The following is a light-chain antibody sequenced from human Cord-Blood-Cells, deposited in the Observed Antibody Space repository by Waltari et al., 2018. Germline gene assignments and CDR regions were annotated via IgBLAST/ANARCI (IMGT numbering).Light chain of an antibody. CDR1: QSLLHSNGYNY. CDR3: MQALQTPMYT. V-gene: IGKV2-28*01. J-gene: IGKJ2*01. CDR2: LGS. Sequence: DIVMTQSPLSLPVTPGEPASIPCRSRQSLLHSNGYNYLDWYLQKPGQSPQLLIYLGSNRASGVPDRFSGSGSGTDFTLKISRVEAEDVGVYYCMQALQTPMYTFGQGTKLEIK.